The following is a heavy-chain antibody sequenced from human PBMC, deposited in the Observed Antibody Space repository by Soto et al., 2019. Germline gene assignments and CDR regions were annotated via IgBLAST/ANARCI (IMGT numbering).Heavy chain of an antibody. V-gene: IGHV4-59*01. CDR3: ARVQRTPLMVITPHYFDY. D-gene: IGHD3-22*01. CDR1: GGSISSYY. J-gene: IGHJ4*02. CDR2: IYYSGST. Sequence: LSLTCTVSGGSISSYYWSWIRQPPGKGLEWIGYIYYSGSTNYNPSLKSRVTISVDTSKNQFSLKLSSVTAADTAVYYCARVQRTPLMVITPHYFDYWGQGTLVTVSS.